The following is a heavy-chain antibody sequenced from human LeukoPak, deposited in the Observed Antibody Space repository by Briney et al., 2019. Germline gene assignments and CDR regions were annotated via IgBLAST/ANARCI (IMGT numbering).Heavy chain of an antibody. CDR3: AKAPGIAVADTYLEYFQH. D-gene: IGHD6-19*01. CDR2: ISGSGGST. J-gene: IGHJ1*01. Sequence: GGSLRLSCAASGFTFSSYAMSWVRQAPGKGPEWVSAISGSGGSTYYADSVKGRFTISRDNSKNTLYLQMNSLRAEDTAVYYCAKAPGIAVADTYLEYFQHWGQGTLVTVSS. V-gene: IGHV3-23*01. CDR1: GFTFSSYA.